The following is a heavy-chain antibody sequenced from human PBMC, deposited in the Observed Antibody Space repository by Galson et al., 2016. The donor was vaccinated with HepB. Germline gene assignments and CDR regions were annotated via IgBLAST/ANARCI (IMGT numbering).Heavy chain of an antibody. CDR3: ARGEGYNLY. J-gene: IGHJ4*02. CDR1: GVSISSHS. V-gene: IGHV4-59*11. Sequence: SETLSLTCTVSGVSISSHSWSWFRQPPEKGLEWIGYAFYSGITNYNPSLKSRVTISIDTSKNQFSLKLGSVTAADTAVYYCARGEGYNLYWGQGTLVTISS. CDR2: AFYSGIT. D-gene: IGHD5-24*01.